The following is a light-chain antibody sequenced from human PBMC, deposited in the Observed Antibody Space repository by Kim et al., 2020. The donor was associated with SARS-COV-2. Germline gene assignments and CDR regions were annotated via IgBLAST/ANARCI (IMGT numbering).Light chain of an antibody. V-gene: IGKV1-5*03. CDR3: QQYNSWSRT. CDR2: KAS. J-gene: IGKJ1*01. CDR1: QSISTW. Sequence: ASVGDRVPITCRASQSISTWLAWYQQKPGKAPKLLIYKASSLESDVPSWFSGSGSGTEFTLTISSLQPDDFATYYCQQYNSWSRTFGQGTTVDIK.